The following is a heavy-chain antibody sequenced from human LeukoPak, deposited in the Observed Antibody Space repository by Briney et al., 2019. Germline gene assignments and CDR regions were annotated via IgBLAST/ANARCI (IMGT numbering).Heavy chain of an antibody. V-gene: IGHV4-30-2*01. CDR3: ARDCSGGSCYDY. J-gene: IGHJ4*02. CDR1: GGSISSGGYS. Sequence: PSETLSLTCAVSGGSISSGGYSWSWIRQPPGKGLEWIGYIYHSGSTYYNPSLKSRVTISVDRSKSQFSLKLGSVTAADTAVYYCARDCSGGSCYDYWGQGTLVTVSS. D-gene: IGHD2-15*01. CDR2: IYHSGST.